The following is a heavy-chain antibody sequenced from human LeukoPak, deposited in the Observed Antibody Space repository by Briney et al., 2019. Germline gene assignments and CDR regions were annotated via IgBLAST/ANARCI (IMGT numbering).Heavy chain of an antibody. CDR1: GFIFDDYA. CDR2: ISWNSCHI. Sequence: GGSLRLSCAASGFIFDDYAMHWVRQTPGKALEWVSGISWNSCHIGYADSVKGRFTISRDNAKNSLYLQMNSLRAEDTALYYCAKDKWSGAVKFNWFDPWGQGTLVTVSS. CDR3: AKDKWSGAVKFNWFDP. J-gene: IGHJ5*02. V-gene: IGHV3-9*01. D-gene: IGHD6-19*01.